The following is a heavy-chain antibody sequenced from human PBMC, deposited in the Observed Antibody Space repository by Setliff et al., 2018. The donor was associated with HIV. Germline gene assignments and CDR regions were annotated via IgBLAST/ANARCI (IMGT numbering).Heavy chain of an antibody. D-gene: IGHD2-21*01. V-gene: IGHV3-53*01. CDR1: GFTVSSTY. CDR3: ARGFAQGFDY. Sequence: GGSLRLSCAASGFTVSSTYMSWVRQSPVRGLEWVSVVYSAGNTYYADSVRGRFTVSRDKAKNSLNLQMNSLRAEDTAVYYCARGFAQGFDYWGQGTLVTVSS. CDR2: VYSAGNT. J-gene: IGHJ4*02.